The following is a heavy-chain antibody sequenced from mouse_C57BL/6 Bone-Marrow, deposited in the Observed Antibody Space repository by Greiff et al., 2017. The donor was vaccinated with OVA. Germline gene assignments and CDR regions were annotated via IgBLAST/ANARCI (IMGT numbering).Heavy chain of an antibody. J-gene: IGHJ2*01. D-gene: IGHD4-1*01. CDR3: ARTLTGKRTYYFDY. CDR1: GFSLTSYG. Sequence: VKLMESGPGLVQPSQSLSITCTVSGFSLTSYGVHWVRQSPGKGLEWLGVIWSGGSTDYNAAFISRLSISKDNSKSQVFFKMNSLQADDTAIYYCARTLTGKRTYYFDYWGQGTTLTVSS. V-gene: IGHV2-2*01. CDR2: IWSGGST.